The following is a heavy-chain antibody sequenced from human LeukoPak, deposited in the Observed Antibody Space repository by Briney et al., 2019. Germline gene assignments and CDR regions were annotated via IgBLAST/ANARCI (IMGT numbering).Heavy chain of an antibody. V-gene: IGHV4-4*07. Sequence: SDTLSLTCTVSGGSLRNYYWNWIRQPAGKGLVWIGRNYTSGTTNYNPSLKSRVSMSVDTSKNQFSLKLSSVTAADTAVYYCARGKVVAGTPGQNSWDHWGQGTLVTVSS. CDR2: NYTSGTT. CDR3: ARGKVVAGTPGQNSWDH. D-gene: IGHD6-19*01. J-gene: IGHJ4*02. CDR1: GGSLRNYY.